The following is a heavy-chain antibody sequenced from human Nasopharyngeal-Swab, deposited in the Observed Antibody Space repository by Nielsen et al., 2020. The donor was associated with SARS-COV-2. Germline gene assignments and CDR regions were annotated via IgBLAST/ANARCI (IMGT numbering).Heavy chain of an antibody. CDR2: ISYDGSNK. CDR1: GFTFSSYG. D-gene: IGHD6-13*01. Sequence: GESLKISCAASGFTFSSYGMHWVRQAPGKGLEWVAVISYDGSNKYYADSVKGRFTISRDNSKNTLYLQMNSLRAEDTAMYYCARASIAAAGTQDYWGQGTLVTVSS. V-gene: IGHV3-30*03. J-gene: IGHJ4*02. CDR3: ARASIAAAGTQDY.